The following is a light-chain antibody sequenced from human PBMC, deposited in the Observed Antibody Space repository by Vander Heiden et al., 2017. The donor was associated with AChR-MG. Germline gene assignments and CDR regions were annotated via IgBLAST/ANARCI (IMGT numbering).Light chain of an antibody. CDR1: SSNIGSNY. V-gene: IGLV1-47*01. Sequence: QSVLTPPPSASGTPGPRVTISCSGSSSNIGSNYVYWYQQLPGTAPKLLIYRNNQRPSGVPDRFSGSKSSTSASLAISGLRSEDEADYYCAAWDDSLSGSWVFGGGTKLTVL. CDR2: RNN. CDR3: AAWDDSLSGSWV. J-gene: IGLJ3*02.